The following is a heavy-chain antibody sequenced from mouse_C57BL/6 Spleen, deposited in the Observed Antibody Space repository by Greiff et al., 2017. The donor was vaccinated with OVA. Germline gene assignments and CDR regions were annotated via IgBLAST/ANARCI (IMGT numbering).Heavy chain of an antibody. J-gene: IGHJ2*01. D-gene: IGHD2-5*01. V-gene: IGHV1-26*01. CDR2: INPNNGGT. CDR1: GYTFTDYY. Sequence: VQLQQSGPELVKPGASVKISCKASGYTFTDYYMNWVKQSHGKSLEWIGDINPNNGGTSYNQKFKGKATLTVDKSSSTAYMELRSLTSEDSAVYYCARSGYSNYFGYYFDYWGQGTTLTVSS. CDR3: ARSGYSNYFGYYFDY.